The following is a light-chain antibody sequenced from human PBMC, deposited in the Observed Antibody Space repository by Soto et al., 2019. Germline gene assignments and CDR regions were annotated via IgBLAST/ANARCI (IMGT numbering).Light chain of an antibody. J-gene: IGKJ3*01. CDR2: AAS. CDR3: QQSYSTPL. V-gene: IGKV1-39*01. Sequence: DIQMTQSPSSLSASVGDRVTITCRASQSISSYLNWYQQKPGKAPKLLSYAASSLQSGVPSRFSGSGSGTDFTLTSSSLQPEDGTTYYFQQSYSTPLIDPGTKVDIQ. CDR1: QSISSY.